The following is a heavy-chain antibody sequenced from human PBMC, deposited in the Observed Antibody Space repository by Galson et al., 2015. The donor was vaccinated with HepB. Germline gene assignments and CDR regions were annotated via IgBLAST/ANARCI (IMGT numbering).Heavy chain of an antibody. J-gene: IGHJ6*02. CDR2: IIPIFGTA. D-gene: IGHD3-10*01. V-gene: IGHV1-69*13. Sequence: SVKVSCKASGGTFSSYAISWVRQAPGQGLEWMGGIIPIFGTANYAQKFQGRVTITADESTSTAYMELSSLRSEDTAVYYCARETRRGSGSYYKDYYYYGMDVWGQGTTVTVSS. CDR3: ARETRRGSGSYYKDYYYYGMDV. CDR1: GGTFSSYA.